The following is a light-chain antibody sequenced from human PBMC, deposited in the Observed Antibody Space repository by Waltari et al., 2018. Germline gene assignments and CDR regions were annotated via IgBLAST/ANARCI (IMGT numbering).Light chain of an antibody. CDR2: GAS. CDR1: YSIDSN. J-gene: IGKJ2*01. Sequence: EIVLTQSPGTLSVSPGERATLSCRASYSIDSNLAWYQQKPGQAPRLLISGASNSVMGTPARFSGSGSGREFTLTISSVQSEDIAVYYCQQWNSWPSFGQGTRLQIK. V-gene: IGKV3-15*01. CDR3: QQWNSWPS.